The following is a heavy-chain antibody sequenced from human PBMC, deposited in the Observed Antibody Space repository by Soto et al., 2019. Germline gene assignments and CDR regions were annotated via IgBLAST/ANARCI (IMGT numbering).Heavy chain of an antibody. D-gene: IGHD1-1*01. CDR1: GYSFTDYD. Sequence: QVQVVQSRAEVKKPGASVKVSCKTSGYSFTDYDINWVRQAPGQGLEWMGWVSPDHGNAGYAQHVPGRLTLTTYTTINTDYMELNSLTSEDTAVYYCEVTTGSWGQGTMVTVSS. V-gene: IGHV1-8*01. CDR2: VSPDHGNA. CDR3: EVTTGS. J-gene: IGHJ4*02.